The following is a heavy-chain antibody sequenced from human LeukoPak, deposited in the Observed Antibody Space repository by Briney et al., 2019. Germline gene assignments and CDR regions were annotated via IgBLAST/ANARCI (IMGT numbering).Heavy chain of an antibody. CDR2: ISGSGATT. J-gene: IGHJ4*02. CDR3: AKHPRVAAAGTYYY. Sequence: GGSLRLSCAVSGVTVSSYAMSWVRQAPGKGLGFVSAISGSGATTYTADTVKGRFTNSRDNSKNTLYRQMNRLRAEDTAVYYRAKHPRVAAAGTYYYWGQGVLLTLSS. D-gene: IGHD6-13*01. CDR1: GVTVSSYA. V-gene: IGHV3-23*01.